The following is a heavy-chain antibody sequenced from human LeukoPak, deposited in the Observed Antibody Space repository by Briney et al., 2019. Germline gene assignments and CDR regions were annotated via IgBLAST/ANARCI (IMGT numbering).Heavy chain of an antibody. J-gene: IGHJ6*03. CDR2: IYYSGST. Sequence: SETLSLTCTVSGGSISSGSYYWSWIRQPPGKGLEWIGYIYYSGSTNYNPSLKSRVTISVDTSKNQFSLKLSSVTAADTAVYYCARAHARSYDYGDYAPYYYYYYMDVWGKGTTVTISS. CDR1: GGSISSGSYY. CDR3: ARAHARSYDYGDYAPYYYYYYMDV. V-gene: IGHV4-61*01. D-gene: IGHD4-17*01.